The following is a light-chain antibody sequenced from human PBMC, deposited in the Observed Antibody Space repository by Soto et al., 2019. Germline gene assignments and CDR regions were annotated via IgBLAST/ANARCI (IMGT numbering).Light chain of an antibody. CDR1: QSVSSKY. V-gene: IGKV3-20*01. CDR3: QQYGSSPPWT. J-gene: IGKJ1*01. Sequence: EIVLTQSPGTLSLSPGERATLSCRASQSVSSKYLAWYQQKVGQAPRLLIYGASSRATGIPDRFSGSGSGTDFTLTISRLEPDDFAVYYCQQYGSSPPWTFGQGTKVEIK. CDR2: GAS.